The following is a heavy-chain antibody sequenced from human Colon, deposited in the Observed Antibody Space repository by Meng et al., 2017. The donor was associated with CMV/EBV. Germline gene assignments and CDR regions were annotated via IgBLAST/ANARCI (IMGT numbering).Heavy chain of an antibody. CDR1: SYP. V-gene: IGHV3-30*02. J-gene: IGHJ5*02. CDR2: IRYDGSNT. D-gene: IGHD2-2*01. Sequence: SYPMNWGLQAPGKGLEWVAFIRYDGSNTLYADSVRGRFSISRDNSKNTLYLQMRNLRPEDTAQYYCSKVNTQYCSSLSCPKGGFDPWGQGTLVTVSS. CDR3: SKVNTQYCSSLSCPKGGFDP.